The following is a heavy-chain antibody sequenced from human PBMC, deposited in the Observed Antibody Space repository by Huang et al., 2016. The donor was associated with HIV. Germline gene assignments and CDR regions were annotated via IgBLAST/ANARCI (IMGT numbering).Heavy chain of an antibody. CDR2: IYCSGGN. J-gene: IGHJ4*02. Sequence: QVQLQESGPGLVKPSETLSLSCTVSGDSVSSASYYWSWIRQPPGRGLEWIGYIYCSGGNNYNPSRKSRVTISIDTSKNQFSLRLSSVTAADTAVYYCVSHGSGTADYWGQGTLVTVSS. CDR3: VSHGSGTADY. CDR1: GDSVSSASYY. V-gene: IGHV4-61*01. D-gene: IGHD3-10*01.